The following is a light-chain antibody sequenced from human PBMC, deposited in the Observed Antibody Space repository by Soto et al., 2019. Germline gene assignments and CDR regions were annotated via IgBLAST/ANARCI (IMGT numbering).Light chain of an antibody. V-gene: IGLV2-11*01. CDR2: DVS. CDR3: SSYSSNNILSYV. Sequence: QSALTQPRSVSGSPGQSVTISCTGTRSDVGGYAYISWYQQHPGKVPKLIIYDVSKRPSGVPDRFSGSKSGNTASLTISGLQAQDEADYYCSSYSSNNILSYVFGTGTKVTVL. J-gene: IGLJ1*01. CDR1: RSDVGGYAY.